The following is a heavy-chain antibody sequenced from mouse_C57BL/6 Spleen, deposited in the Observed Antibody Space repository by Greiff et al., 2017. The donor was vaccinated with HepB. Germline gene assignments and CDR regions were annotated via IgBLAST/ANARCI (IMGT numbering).Heavy chain of an antibody. Sequence: EVKLVESGGGLVQPGGSLSLSCAASGFTFTDYYMSWVRQPPGKALEWLGFIRNKANGYTTEYSASVKGRVTISRDTSQSILYLQRNALRAEDSATYYCARYRTTVVAYYCDYWGQGTTLTVAS. D-gene: IGHD1-1*01. J-gene: IGHJ2*01. V-gene: IGHV7-3*01. CDR2: IRNKANGYTT. CDR1: GFTFTDYY. CDR3: ARYRTTVVAYYCDY.